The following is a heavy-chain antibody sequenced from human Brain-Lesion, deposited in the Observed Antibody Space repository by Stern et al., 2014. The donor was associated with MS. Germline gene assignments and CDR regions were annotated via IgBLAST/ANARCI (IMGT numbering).Heavy chain of an antibody. Sequence: QVQLVESGPGLVKPSDTLSLTCSVSGDSLSSSTFYWGWIRQPPGKGPEWIGSVYYSGNTYYHPSLKSRVTISVDTSKTQFPLRLTTVTAADTAVYYCARHQLGYGYAYLRYWGQGTLVTVSS. D-gene: IGHD5-18*01. V-gene: IGHV4-39*01. CDR1: GDSLSSSTFY. CDR2: VYYSGNT. J-gene: IGHJ4*02. CDR3: ARHQLGYGYAYLRY.